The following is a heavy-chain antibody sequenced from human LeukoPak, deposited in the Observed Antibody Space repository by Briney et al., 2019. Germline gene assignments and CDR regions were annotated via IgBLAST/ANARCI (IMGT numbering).Heavy chain of an antibody. CDR1: GDSLSYFY. D-gene: IGHD6-13*01. J-gene: IGHJ4*02. CDR2: IYNSGST. Sequence: SETLSLTCTVSGDSLSYFYWSWIRQPPGKGLEWIGYIYNSGSTSYNPSLKSRVTISLDTSQNQFSLKLSSLTAADTAVYYCARGVVAAAGRTFDFWGQGTLVTVSS. CDR3: ARGVVAAAGRTFDF. V-gene: IGHV4-59*01.